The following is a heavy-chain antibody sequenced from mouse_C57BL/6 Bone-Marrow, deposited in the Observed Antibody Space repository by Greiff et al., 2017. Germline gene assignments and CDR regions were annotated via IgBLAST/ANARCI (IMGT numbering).Heavy chain of an antibody. D-gene: IGHD2-1*01. CDR2: ILPGSGST. CDR3: TLYGTQAWFDY. CDR1: GYTFTGYW. V-gene: IGHV1-9*01. Sequence: QVQLQQSGAELMKPGASVKLSCKATGYTFTGYWIEWVKQRPGHGLEWIGEILPGSGSTNYNEKFKGKATFTAATSSNTAYMQLSSLTTEDSAIYYCTLYGTQAWFDYWGQGTLVTVSA. J-gene: IGHJ3*01.